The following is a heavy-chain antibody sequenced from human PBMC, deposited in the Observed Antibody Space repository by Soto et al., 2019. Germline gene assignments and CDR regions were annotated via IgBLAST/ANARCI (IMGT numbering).Heavy chain of an antibody. CDR1: GCSISRHY. CDR3: ASWGYYDSSGYYTEYFQH. V-gene: IGHV4-59*11. D-gene: IGHD3-22*01. J-gene: IGHJ1*01. CDR2: IYYSGST. Sequence: PSETRPHTCPFSGCSISRHYLSWLRQQQGKGLEWIGYIYYSGSTNYNPSLKSRVTISVDTSKNQFSLKLSSVTAADTAVYYCASWGYYDSSGYYTEYFQHWGQGTLVTVSS.